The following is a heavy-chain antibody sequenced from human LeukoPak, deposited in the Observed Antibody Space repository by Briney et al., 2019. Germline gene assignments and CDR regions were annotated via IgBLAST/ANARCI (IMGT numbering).Heavy chain of an antibody. V-gene: IGHV3-30*18. CDR1: GFTFSSYG. D-gene: IGHD3-10*01. J-gene: IGHJ4*02. CDR2: ISYDGSNK. Sequence: GGSLRLSCAASGFTFSSYGMHWVRQAPGKGLEWVAVISYDGSNKYYADSVKGRFTISRDNSKNTLYLQMNSLKAEDTAVYYCAKDREVRVLLWFGIIDYWGQGTLVTVSS. CDR3: AKDREVRVLLWFGIIDY.